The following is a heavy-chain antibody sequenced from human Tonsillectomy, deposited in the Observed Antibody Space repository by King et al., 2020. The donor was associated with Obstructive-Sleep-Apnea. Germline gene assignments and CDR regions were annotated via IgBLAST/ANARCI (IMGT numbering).Heavy chain of an antibody. CDR1: GFTFDDYA. Sequence: QLVQSGGGLVQPGRSLRLSCAASGFTFDDYAMHWVRQAPGKGLEWVSYIYWDGGNIAYADSVKGRFTISRDNARNSLYLQMNSLRSEDTALYYCVKGEAVDYWGQGTLVTVSS. CDR3: VKGEAVDY. CDR2: IYWDGGNI. D-gene: IGHD6-19*01. J-gene: IGHJ4*02. V-gene: IGHV3-9*01.